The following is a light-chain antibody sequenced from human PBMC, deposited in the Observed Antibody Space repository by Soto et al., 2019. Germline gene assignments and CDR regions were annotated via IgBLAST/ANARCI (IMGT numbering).Light chain of an antibody. CDR1: QSVSSSY. J-gene: IGKJ4*01. V-gene: IGKV3-20*01. CDR3: LQYGRLRLT. CDR2: GAS. Sequence: ESVLTQSPGTLSLSPGERATLSCRASQSVSSSYLAWYQQKPGQAPWLLIYGASTRATGIADRFSGSGSGTDFTLSISRLEPEDFAVYYCLQYGRLRLTFGGGTKVEIK.